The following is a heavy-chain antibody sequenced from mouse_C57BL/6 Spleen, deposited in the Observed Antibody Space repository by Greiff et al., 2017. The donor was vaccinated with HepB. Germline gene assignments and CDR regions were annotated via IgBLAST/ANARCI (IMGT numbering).Heavy chain of an antibody. V-gene: IGHV1-15*01. D-gene: IGHD2-3*01. CDR2: IDPETGGT. CDR3: TKGRWLLPYYFDY. J-gene: IGHJ2*01. CDR1: GYTFTDYE. Sequence: VQLQQSGAELVRPGASVTLSCKASGYTFTDYEMHWVKQTPVHGLEWIGAIDPETGGTAYNQKFKGKAILTADKSSSTAYMELRSLTSEDSAVYYYTKGRWLLPYYFDYWGQGTTLTVSS.